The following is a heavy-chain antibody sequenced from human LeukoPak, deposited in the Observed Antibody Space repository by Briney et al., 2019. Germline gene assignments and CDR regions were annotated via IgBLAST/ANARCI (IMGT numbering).Heavy chain of an antibody. V-gene: IGHV1-69*05. D-gene: IGHD3-22*01. J-gene: IGHJ4*02. CDR2: IIPIFTTA. CDR1: GGTFSSYA. CDR3: ARVAQGYYDSSGYPALDY. Sequence: SVKVSCKASGGTFSSYAITWVRQAPGQGLEWMGGIIPIFTTANYAQKFQGRVTITTDESTSTAYMELSSLRSEDTAVYYCARVAQGYYDSSGYPALDYWGQGTLVTVSS.